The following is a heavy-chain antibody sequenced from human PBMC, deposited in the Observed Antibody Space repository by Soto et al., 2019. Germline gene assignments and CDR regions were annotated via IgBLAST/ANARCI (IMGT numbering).Heavy chain of an antibody. V-gene: IGHV3-66*01. J-gene: IGHJ4*02. D-gene: IGHD1-1*01. Sequence: GGSLRLSCAVSGFTVSSYYMSWVRQAPGEGLEWVSVIYTGGGTNYADSVKGRFTISRDNAKNTLYLQMNGLRAEDTALYYCVRMLDRDFWGQGTLVTVS. CDR3: VRMLDRDF. CDR2: IYTGGGT. CDR1: GFTVSSYY.